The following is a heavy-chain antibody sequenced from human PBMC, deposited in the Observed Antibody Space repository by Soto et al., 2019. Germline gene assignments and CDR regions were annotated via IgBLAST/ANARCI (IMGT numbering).Heavy chain of an antibody. CDR1: GYTFTSYY. J-gene: IGHJ4*02. V-gene: IGHV1-46*01. CDR3: ARESLGYCSSTSCYRHYFDY. Sequence: ASXKVSCKASGYTFTSYYMHWVRQAPGQGLEWMGIINPSGGSTSYAQKFQGRVTMTRDTSTSTVYMELSSLRSEDTAVYYCARESLGYCSSTSCYRHYFDYWGQGTLVTVSS. CDR2: INPSGGST. D-gene: IGHD2-2*01.